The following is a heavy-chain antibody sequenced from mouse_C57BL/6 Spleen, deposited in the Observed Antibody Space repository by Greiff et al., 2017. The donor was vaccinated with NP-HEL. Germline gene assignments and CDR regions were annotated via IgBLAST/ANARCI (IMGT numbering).Heavy chain of an antibody. CDR2: INPSTGGT. J-gene: IGHJ2*01. CDR3: ARLGTTEYFDY. V-gene: IGHV1-42*01. CDR1: GYSFTGYY. Sequence: VQLQQSGPELVKPGASVKISCKASGYSFTGYYMNWVKQSPEKSLEWIGEINPSTGGTTYNQKFKAKATLTVDKSSSTAYMQLKSLTSEDSAVYYCARLGTTEYFDYWGQGTTLTVSS. D-gene: IGHD1-1*01.